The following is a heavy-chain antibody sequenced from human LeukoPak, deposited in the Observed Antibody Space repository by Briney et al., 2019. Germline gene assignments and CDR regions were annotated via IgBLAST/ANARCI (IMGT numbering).Heavy chain of an antibody. Sequence: GASVKVSCKASGYTSTSYDINWVRQATGQGLEWMGWMNPNSGNTGYAQKFQGRVTMTRNTSISTAYMELSSLRSEDTAVYYCARGPYCRSMSCPYWFDPWGQGTLVTVSS. V-gene: IGHV1-8*01. CDR1: GYTSTSYD. J-gene: IGHJ5*02. CDR3: ARGPYCRSMSCPYWFDP. CDR2: MNPNSGNT. D-gene: IGHD2-2*01.